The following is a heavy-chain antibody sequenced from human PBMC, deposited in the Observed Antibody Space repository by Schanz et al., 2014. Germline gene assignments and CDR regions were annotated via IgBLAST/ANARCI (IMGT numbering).Heavy chain of an antibody. Sequence: EVQLLESGGGLVQPGGSLRLSCAASGFTFSSYAMSWVRQAPGKGLEWVSSISGTGGDDTYYADSVRGRFTISRDNAENTLFLQMNTLRAEDTAVYYCARKMKLGVYGGKGHDSLDIWGQGTMVTVSS. CDR3: ARKMKLGVYGGKGHDSLDI. J-gene: IGHJ3*02. CDR2: ISGTGGDDT. D-gene: IGHD4-17*01. V-gene: IGHV3-23*01. CDR1: GFTFSSYA.